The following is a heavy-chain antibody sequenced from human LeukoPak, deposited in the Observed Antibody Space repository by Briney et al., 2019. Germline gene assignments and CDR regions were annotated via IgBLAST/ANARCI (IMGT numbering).Heavy chain of an antibody. D-gene: IGHD2-15*01. V-gene: IGHV1-2*02. CDR1: GYTFTSYY. CDR3: ASEAYCNGNRCSLQRVAS. CDR2: IDPSNGAT. J-gene: IGHJ4*02. Sequence: ASVKVSCKASGYTFTSYYMHWVRQAPGHGLEWMGWIDPSNGATKYALKFQGRITINRDTYIGTAYMELTNLKSDDAAIYYCASEAYCNGNRCSLQRVASWGQGTLVTVSS.